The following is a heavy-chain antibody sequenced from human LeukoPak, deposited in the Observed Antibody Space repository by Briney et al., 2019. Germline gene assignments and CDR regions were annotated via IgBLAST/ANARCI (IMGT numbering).Heavy chain of an antibody. CDR1: GGSISSYY. V-gene: IGHV4-59*08. CDR2: IYYSGST. J-gene: IGHJ3*02. CDR3: ARAFRGIFGVFEAFDI. D-gene: IGHD3-3*01. Sequence: PSETLSLTCTVSGGSISSYYWSWIRQPPGKGLEWIGCIYYSGSTNYNPSLKSRVTISVDTSKNQFSLKLSSVTAADTAVYYCARAFRGIFGVFEAFDIWGQGTMVTVSS.